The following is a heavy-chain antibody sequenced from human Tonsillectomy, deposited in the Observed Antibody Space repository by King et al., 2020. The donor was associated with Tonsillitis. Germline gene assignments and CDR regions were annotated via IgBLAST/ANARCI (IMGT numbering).Heavy chain of an antibody. D-gene: IGHD5-12*01. CDR3: AHRRSSRYSGSDRPYFDY. V-gene: IGHV2-5*01. CDR1: GFSISTSEVG. Sequence: TLKEYGPTLVKPTQTLTLTCTFSGFSISTSEVGVGWIRQPPGKALEWLALVYWNDDKRYSPSLKNRLTITKDTSKNQVVLTMTNMDPVDTATYYCAHRRSSRYSGSDRPYFDYWVQGTLVTVSS. CDR2: VYWNDDK. J-gene: IGHJ4*02.